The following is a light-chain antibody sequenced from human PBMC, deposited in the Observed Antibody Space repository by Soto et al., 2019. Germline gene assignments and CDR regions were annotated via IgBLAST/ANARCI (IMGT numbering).Light chain of an antibody. Sequence: QSVLTQPASVSGSPGQSITISCTGTSSDVGGYNYVVWYQQHPGKAPKVLIYDVGSRPSGVSNRFSGSKSGDTASLTISGLQAEDEADYYCSSYASSGIEVFGGGTKVTVL. J-gene: IGLJ2*01. CDR3: SSYASSGIEV. V-gene: IGLV2-14*03. CDR2: DVG. CDR1: SSDVGGYNY.